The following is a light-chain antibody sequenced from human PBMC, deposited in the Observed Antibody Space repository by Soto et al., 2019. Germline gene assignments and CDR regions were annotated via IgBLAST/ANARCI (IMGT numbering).Light chain of an antibody. CDR1: TGAVTSGHY. V-gene: IGLV7-46*01. Sequence: QAVVTQEPSLTVSPGGTVTLTCGSSTGAVTSGHYPYWFQQKPGQAPRTLVYNTSDKHSWAPARFSGSLLGGKAALTLSGAQPEDEAEYHCLLSYSGARVFGGGTKVTVL. CDR2: NTS. CDR3: LLSYSGARV. J-gene: IGLJ3*02.